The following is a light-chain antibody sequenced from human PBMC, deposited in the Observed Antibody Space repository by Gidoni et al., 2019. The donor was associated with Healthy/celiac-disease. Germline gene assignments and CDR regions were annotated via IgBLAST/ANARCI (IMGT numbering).Light chain of an antibody. CDR2: KAT. CDR3: QQYNSYSQT. CDR1: QSISSW. Sequence: DIQMTQSPSTLSASVGDRVTITCRASQSISSWLAWYQQKPGKAPKPLIYKATSLESGVPSRFSGSGSGTEFTLTISSLQPDDFATYYCQQYNSYSQTFGQXTKLEIK. J-gene: IGKJ2*01. V-gene: IGKV1-5*03.